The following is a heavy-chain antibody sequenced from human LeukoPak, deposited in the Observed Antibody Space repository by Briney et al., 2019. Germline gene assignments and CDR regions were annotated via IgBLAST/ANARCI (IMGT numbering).Heavy chain of an antibody. Sequence: GGSLRLSCAASGFTFSSYDMHWVRQATGKGLEWVSAIGTAGDTYYPGSVKGRFTISRENAKNSLYLQMNSLRAGDTAVYYCARVRKYSGYYSWYFDLWGRGTLVTVSS. D-gene: IGHD5-12*01. CDR1: GFTFSSYD. J-gene: IGHJ2*01. V-gene: IGHV3-13*01. CDR2: IGTAGDT. CDR3: ARVRKYSGYYSWYFDL.